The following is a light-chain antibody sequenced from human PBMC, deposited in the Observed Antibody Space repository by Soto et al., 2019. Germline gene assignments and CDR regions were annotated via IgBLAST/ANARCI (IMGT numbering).Light chain of an antibody. J-gene: IGKJ4*01. CDR3: QQRSNLVT. CDR2: DAS. CDR1: QSVSNY. Sequence: EIVLTQSPATLSLSPGERATLSCRASQSVSNYLAWYQQKPGQGPRLLIDDASNRATGIPGRFSGSGSGTDFTLTISSLEPEDSAVYYCQQRSNLVTFGGGTKVEIK. V-gene: IGKV3-11*01.